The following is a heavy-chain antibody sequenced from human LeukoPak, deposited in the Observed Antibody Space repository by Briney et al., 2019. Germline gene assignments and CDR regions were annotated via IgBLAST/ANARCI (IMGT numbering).Heavy chain of an antibody. CDR1: GGSFSGYY. J-gene: IGHJ4*02. V-gene: IGHV4-34*01. CDR2: INHSGST. D-gene: IGHD5-24*01. Sequence: KPSETLSLTCAVYGGSFSGYYWSWIRQPPGKGLEWIGEINHSGSTNYNPSLKSRVTISVDTSKNQFSLKLSSVTAADTAVYYCARRRDGYHTLFDYWGQGTLVTVSS. CDR3: ARRRDGYHTLFDY.